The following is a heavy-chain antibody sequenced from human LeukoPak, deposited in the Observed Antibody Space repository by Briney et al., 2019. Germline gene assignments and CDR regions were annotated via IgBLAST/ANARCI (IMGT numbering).Heavy chain of an antibody. CDR3: ARGLRHSSSWYGGYFQH. D-gene: IGHD6-13*01. V-gene: IGHV4-34*01. CDR2: INHSGST. J-gene: IGHJ1*01. Sequence: SETLSLTCAVYGGSFSGYYWSWIRQPPGKGLEWIGEINHSGSTNYNPSLKSRVTISVDTSKNQFSLKLSSVTAADTAVYYCARGLRHSSSWYGGYFQHWGQGTLVAVSS. CDR1: GGSFSGYY.